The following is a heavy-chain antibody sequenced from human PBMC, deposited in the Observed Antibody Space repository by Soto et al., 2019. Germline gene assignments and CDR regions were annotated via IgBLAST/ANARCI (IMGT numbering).Heavy chain of an antibody. CDR3: ARSSAGVFGIIIEGSNWLAP. D-gene: IGHD3-16*02. V-gene: IGHV1-18*04. CDR1: GYTFTGYS. CDR2: ISAYNGNT. Sequence: GASVKVSCKTSGYTFTGYSISWVRQAPGQGLEWMGWISAYNGNTNYAQKLQGRVTMTTDTSTSTAYMKLRSLRSEDTAIYYCARSSAGVFGIIIEGSNWLAPWGQGSLVTVS. J-gene: IGHJ5*02.